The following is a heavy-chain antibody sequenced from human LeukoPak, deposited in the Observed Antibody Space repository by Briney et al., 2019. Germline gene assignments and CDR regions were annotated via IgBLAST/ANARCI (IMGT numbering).Heavy chain of an antibody. CDR1: GFTFGDYA. V-gene: IGHV3-30*18. D-gene: IGHD3-16*01. J-gene: IGHJ3*02. CDR3: AKEVRGDAFDI. Sequence: GGSLRLSCTASGFTFGDYAMSWVRQAPGKGLEWVAVISYDGSNKDYADSVKGRFTISRDNTKNTLFLQMNSLRAEDTAVYYCAKEVRGDAFDIWGKGTMVTVSS. CDR2: ISYDGSNK.